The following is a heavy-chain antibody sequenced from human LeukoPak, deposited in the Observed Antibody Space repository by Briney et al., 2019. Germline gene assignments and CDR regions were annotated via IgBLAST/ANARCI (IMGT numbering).Heavy chain of an antibody. CDR3: ARESPIWFGP. CDR2: INHSGST. D-gene: IGHD3-9*01. CDR1: GGSFSGYY. Sequence: SETLSLTCAVYGGSFSGYYWSWIRQPPGKWLEWIGEINHSGSTNYNPSLKSRVTISVDTSKNQFSLKLSSVTAADTAVYYCARESPIWFGPWGQGTLVTVSS. J-gene: IGHJ5*02. V-gene: IGHV4-34*01.